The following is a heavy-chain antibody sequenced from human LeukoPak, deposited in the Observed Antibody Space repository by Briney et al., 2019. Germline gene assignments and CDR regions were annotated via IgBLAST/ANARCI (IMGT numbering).Heavy chain of an antibody. Sequence: PSETLSLTCTVSGGSVSDYYWSWVRQSAGKGLEWIGRISASGNTNYNPSLKSRVTMSVDTSTNQFSLKLTSVTAADTAVYYCAREGRSSTPGYWGQGTLVTVSS. CDR1: GGSVSDYY. D-gene: IGHD2-15*01. CDR3: AREGRSSTPGY. V-gene: IGHV4-4*07. CDR2: ISASGNT. J-gene: IGHJ4*02.